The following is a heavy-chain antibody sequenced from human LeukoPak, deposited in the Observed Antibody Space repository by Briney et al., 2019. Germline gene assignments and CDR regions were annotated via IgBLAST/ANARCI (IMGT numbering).Heavy chain of an antibody. D-gene: IGHD2-8*01. CDR2: ISAYNGNT. Sequence: GASVKVSCKASGYTFTSYGISWARQAPGQGLEWMGWISAYNGNTNYAQKLQGRVTMTTDTSTSTAYMELRSLRSDDTAVYYCARDHEDIVLMVYLDYWGQGTLVTVSS. V-gene: IGHV1-18*01. CDR1: GYTFTSYG. J-gene: IGHJ4*02. CDR3: ARDHEDIVLMVYLDY.